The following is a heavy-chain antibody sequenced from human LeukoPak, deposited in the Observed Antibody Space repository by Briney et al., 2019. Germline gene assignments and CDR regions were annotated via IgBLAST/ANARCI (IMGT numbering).Heavy chain of an antibody. CDR1: GFTFSNYW. J-gene: IGHJ4*02. V-gene: IGHV3-7*01. CDR2: IRQDGSDK. Sequence: GGSLRLSCVVSGFTFSNYWMSWVRQAPGKGLEWEATIRQDGSDKYFLDSVRGRFTISRDNAENSLYLQMNSLRGEDTAVYYCARDKGFGGSSFDYWGQGTLVTVSS. D-gene: IGHD3-10*01. CDR3: ARDKGFGGSSFDY.